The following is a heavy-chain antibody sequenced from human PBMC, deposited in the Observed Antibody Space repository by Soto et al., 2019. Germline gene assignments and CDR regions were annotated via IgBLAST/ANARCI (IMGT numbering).Heavy chain of an antibody. J-gene: IGHJ3*02. CDR1: GFTFSSYG. D-gene: IGHD1-26*01. V-gene: IGHV3-30*18. Sequence: GGSLRLSCAASGFTFSSYGMHWVRQAPGKGLEWVSVISYDGSNKYYAYSVKGRFTISRENSKNTLYLQMNSLRAEDTAVYYGAKVSCGSYYGGFDIWGQGTMVTVSS. CDR2: ISYDGSNK. CDR3: AKVSCGSYYGGFDI.